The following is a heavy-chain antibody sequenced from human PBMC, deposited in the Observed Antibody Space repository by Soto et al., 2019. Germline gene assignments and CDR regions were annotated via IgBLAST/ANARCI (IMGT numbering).Heavy chain of an antibody. V-gene: IGHV1-69*08. CDR1: GGTFSPYT. J-gene: IGHJ4*02. D-gene: IGHD3-10*01. CDR3: TRDWEITVSTWSFGGF. Sequence: QVQLVQSGAEVKKPGSSVKVSCKASGGTFSPYTIKWVRQAPGQGLEWMGRIIPFHGVTNYAQKFQARVTITADKSTSTAYMELSVLRFEDTAMYYCTRDWEITVSTWSFGGFWGRGTLVTVSS. CDR2: IIPFHGVT.